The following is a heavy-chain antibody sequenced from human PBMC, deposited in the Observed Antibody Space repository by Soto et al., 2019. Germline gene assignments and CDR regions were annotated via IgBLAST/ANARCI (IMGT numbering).Heavy chain of an antibody. V-gene: IGHV3-13*01. CDR1: GFTFSSYD. CDR2: IGSAGDT. D-gene: IGHD6-13*01. CDR3: ARGWLATGGSLSYMDD. Sequence: PGGSLRLSCAASGFTFSSYDMHWVRQAAGKGLEWVSGIGSAGDTYYQGSVKGRFTISRENAKNSLYLQMNSLRAGDTALYYCARGWLATGGSLSYMDDWGKGTTVTVS. J-gene: IGHJ6*03.